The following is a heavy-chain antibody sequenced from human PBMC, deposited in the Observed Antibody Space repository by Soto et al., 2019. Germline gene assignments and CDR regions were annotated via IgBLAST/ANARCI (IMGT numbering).Heavy chain of an antibody. CDR1: GGTFSSYS. V-gene: IGHV1-69*13. CDR3: ARDGGYSYGYRGGFDY. J-gene: IGHJ4*02. Sequence: SVKVSCKASGGTFSSYSISWVRQAPGQGLEWMGGIIPICGTANYAQKFQGRVTITADESTSTAYMELSSLRSEDTAVYYCARDGGYSYGYRGGFDYWGQGTLVTVSS. D-gene: IGHD5-18*01. CDR2: IIPICGTA.